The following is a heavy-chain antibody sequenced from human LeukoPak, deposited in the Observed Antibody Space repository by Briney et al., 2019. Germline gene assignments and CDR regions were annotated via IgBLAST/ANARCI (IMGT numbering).Heavy chain of an antibody. V-gene: IGHV4-34*01. D-gene: IGHD6-19*01. Sequence: SETLSLTCAVYGGSFSGYYWSWIRQPPGQGLEWIGEINHSGSTNYNPSLKSRVTISVDTSKNQFSLKLSSVTAADTAVYYCASAGIAVAGTANWFYPWGQGTLVTVSS. CDR2: INHSGST. CDR3: ASAGIAVAGTANWFYP. CDR1: GGSFSGYY. J-gene: IGHJ5*02.